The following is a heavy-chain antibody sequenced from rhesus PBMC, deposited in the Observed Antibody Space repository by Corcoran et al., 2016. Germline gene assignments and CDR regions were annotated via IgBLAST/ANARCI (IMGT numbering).Heavy chain of an antibody. Sequence: QLQLQESGPGLVKPSETLSLTCAVSGGSISGYYLWSWIRQPPGKGLEWIGFIYGGSGSTSYNPSLKSRVIISIDTSKNQFSLKLSSVTAADTAVYYCAREGDCTGSGCYRTFDYWGQGVLVTVSS. CDR1: GGSISGYY. CDR2: IYGGSGST. V-gene: IGHV4S7*01. J-gene: IGHJ4*01. D-gene: IGHD2-21*01. CDR3: AREGDCTGSGCYRTFDY.